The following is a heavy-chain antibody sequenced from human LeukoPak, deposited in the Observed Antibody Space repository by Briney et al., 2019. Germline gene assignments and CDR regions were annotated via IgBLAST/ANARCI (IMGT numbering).Heavy chain of an antibody. CDR2: IHYSGTT. CDR1: GGSISSSSYY. V-gene: IGHV4-39*01. CDR3: ARGGEWFDP. J-gene: IGHJ5*02. D-gene: IGHD3-16*01. Sequence: SETLSLTCTVSGGSISSSSYYWGWIRQPPGKGPEWIGSIHYSGTTYYNPSLKSRITVSIDTSKNQFSLKLSSVTAADTAVYYCARGGEWFDPWGQGTLVTVSS.